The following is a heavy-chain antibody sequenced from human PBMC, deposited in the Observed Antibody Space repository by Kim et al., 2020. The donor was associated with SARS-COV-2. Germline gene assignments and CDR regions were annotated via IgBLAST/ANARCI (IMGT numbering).Heavy chain of an antibody. Sequence: GGSLRLSCAASGFTFSNAWMSWVRQAPGKGLEWVGRIKSKTDGGTTDYAAPVKGRFTISRDDSKNTLYLQMNSLKTEDTAVYYCTTLRGYGSGSLQFDYWGQGTLVPVSS. CDR2: IKSKTDGGTT. J-gene: IGHJ4*02. V-gene: IGHV3-15*01. D-gene: IGHD3-10*01. CDR1: GFTFSNAW. CDR3: TTLRGYGSGSLQFDY.